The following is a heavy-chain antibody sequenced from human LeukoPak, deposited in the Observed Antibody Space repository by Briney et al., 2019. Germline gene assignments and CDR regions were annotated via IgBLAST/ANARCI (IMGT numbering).Heavy chain of an antibody. V-gene: IGHV4-39*01. CDR2: IYYSGST. CDR1: GGSISSSSYY. Sequence: SETLSLTCTVSGGSISSSSYYWGWIRQPPGKGLEWIGSIYYSGSTYYNPSLKSRVTISVDTSKNQFSLKLSSVTAADTAVYYCASPSVGPKTYYYDSSGYLVDYWGQGTLVSISS. D-gene: IGHD3-22*01. J-gene: IGHJ4*02. CDR3: ASPSVGPKTYYYDSSGYLVDY.